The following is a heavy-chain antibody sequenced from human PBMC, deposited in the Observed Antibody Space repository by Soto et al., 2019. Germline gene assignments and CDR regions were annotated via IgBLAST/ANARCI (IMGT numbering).Heavy chain of an antibody. CDR2: ISSSSSTI. J-gene: IGHJ5*02. D-gene: IGHD3-16*01. V-gene: IGHV3-48*01. Sequence: GGSLRLSCAASGFTFCSYSMNWVRQAPGKGLEWVSYISSSSSTIYYADSVKGRFTISRDSSKNTLYLQMNSLRVEDTAVYYCARDYSVSGSYAPWFDPRGQGTLVTVSS. CDR1: GFTFCSYS. CDR3: ARDYSVSGSYAPWFDP.